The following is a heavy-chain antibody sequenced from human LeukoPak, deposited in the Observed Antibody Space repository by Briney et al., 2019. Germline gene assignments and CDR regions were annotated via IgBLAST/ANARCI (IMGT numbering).Heavy chain of an antibody. CDR2: ISYSGST. D-gene: IGHD6-19*01. V-gene: IGHV4-59*08. Sequence: PSETLSLTCTVSGDSISSYYWSWSRQPPGKGLEWIGYISYSGSTSYNSSLKSRVTLSVDTSKNQLSLRLTSVTAADTAVYFCARHTKAVAATGPLAYWGQGNLVTVSS. CDR3: ARHTKAVAATGPLAY. J-gene: IGHJ4*02. CDR1: GDSISSYY.